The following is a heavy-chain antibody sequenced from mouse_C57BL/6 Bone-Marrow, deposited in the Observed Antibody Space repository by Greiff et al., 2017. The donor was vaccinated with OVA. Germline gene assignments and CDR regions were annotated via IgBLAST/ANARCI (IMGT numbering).Heavy chain of an antibody. Sequence: EVKLMESEGGLVQPGSSMKLSCTASGFTFSDYYMAWVRQVPEKGLEWVANINYDGSSTYYLDSLKSRFIISRDNAKNILYLQMSSLKSEDTATYYCARESRSGYYAMDYWGQGTSVTVSS. J-gene: IGHJ4*01. CDR1: GFTFSDYY. CDR3: ARESRSGYYAMDY. V-gene: IGHV5-16*01. CDR2: INYDGSST. D-gene: IGHD3-1*01.